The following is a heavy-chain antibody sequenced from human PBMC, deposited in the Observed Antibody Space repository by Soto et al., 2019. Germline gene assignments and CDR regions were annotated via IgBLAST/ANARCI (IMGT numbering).Heavy chain of an antibody. J-gene: IGHJ6*02. V-gene: IGHV3-23*01. D-gene: IGHD3-10*01. Sequence: EVQMLESGGGLVHPGGPLRLSCAASGFTFSNYAMNWVRQAPGKGLEWVSSTSGSGRNTYYADSVKGRLTISRDSSKNTLYLQMNSLRVEDTGVYYCAKDLNGSGSFTSYYHYGMDVWGQGTTVTVSS. CDR3: AKDLNGSGSFTSYYHYGMDV. CDR2: TSGSGRNT. CDR1: GFTFSNYA.